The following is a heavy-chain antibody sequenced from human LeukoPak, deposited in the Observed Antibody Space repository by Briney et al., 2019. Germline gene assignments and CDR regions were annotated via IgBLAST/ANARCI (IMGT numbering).Heavy chain of an antibody. Sequence: GASVKVSCKASGYTFTGYYMHWVRQAPGQGLEWMGWINPNSGGTNYAQKFQGRVTMTRDTSISTAYMELSRLRSDDTAVYYCARGSKAGVFGVVPAIDYWGQGTLVTVSS. CDR1: GYTFTGYY. V-gene: IGHV1-2*02. D-gene: IGHD3-3*01. CDR3: ARGSKAGVFGVVPAIDY. J-gene: IGHJ4*02. CDR2: INPNSGGT.